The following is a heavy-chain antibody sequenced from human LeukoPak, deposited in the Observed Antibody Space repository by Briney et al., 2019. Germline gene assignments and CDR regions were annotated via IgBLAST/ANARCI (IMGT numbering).Heavy chain of an antibody. Sequence: GGSLRLSCAASGFTFSDYYVSWVRQAPGKGLEWVSYISSSGSLVYYTDSVKGRFTISRDNSKDTLYLQMNSLRAEDTAVYYCAKDISSGWPNWFDPWGQGTLVTVSS. CDR2: ISSSGSLV. CDR1: GFTFSDYY. CDR3: AKDISSGWPNWFDP. J-gene: IGHJ5*02. D-gene: IGHD6-19*01. V-gene: IGHV3-11*01.